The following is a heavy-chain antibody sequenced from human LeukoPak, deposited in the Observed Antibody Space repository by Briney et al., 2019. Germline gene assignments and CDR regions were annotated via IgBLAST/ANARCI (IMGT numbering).Heavy chain of an antibody. J-gene: IGHJ4*02. V-gene: IGHV3-33*01. CDR3: ARDHSSSWSYPIF. CDR2: IWYDGSNK. Sequence: PGGSLRLSCAASGFTFSSYGMHWVRQAPGKGLEWVAVIWYDGSNKYYADSVKGRFTISRDNSKNTLYLQMNSLRAEDTAVYYCARDHSSSWSYPIFWGQGTLVTVS. D-gene: IGHD6-13*01. CDR1: GFTFSSYG.